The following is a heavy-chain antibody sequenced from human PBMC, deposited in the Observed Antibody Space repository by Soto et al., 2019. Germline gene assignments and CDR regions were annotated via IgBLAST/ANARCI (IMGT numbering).Heavy chain of an antibody. CDR1: GFQVSSDY. V-gene: IGHV3-66*04. J-gene: IGHJ4*02. D-gene: IGHD2-8*01. CDR3: ARLLIGYCTKGVCTGVY. Sequence: EVQLVESGGGLVQPGGSLTLSCAVSGFQVSSDYMSWVRQAPWKGLEWVSVIYSGGSTYYADSVEGRFTVSRDNSKNTLYLQTNSLRAEDTAVYYCARLLIGYCTKGVCTGVYCGQGTLVTVSS. CDR2: IYSGGST.